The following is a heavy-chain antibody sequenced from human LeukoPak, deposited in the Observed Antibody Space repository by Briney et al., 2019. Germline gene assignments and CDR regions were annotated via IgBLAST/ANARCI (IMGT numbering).Heavy chain of an antibody. D-gene: IGHD3-22*01. V-gene: IGHV4-4*07. CDR3: ARLKFYDSTGYSPGYYMDV. J-gene: IGHJ6*03. CDR1: GGSIIRNY. Sequence: SETLSLTCTVSGGSIIRNYSGWIRQSAGTGLEWIGRIYGSGITDYNPSLKSRVTMSLDTSRKQFSLRLTSVTAAATAVYYCARLKFYDSTGYSPGYYMDVWGKGTTVSVFS. CDR2: IYGSGIT.